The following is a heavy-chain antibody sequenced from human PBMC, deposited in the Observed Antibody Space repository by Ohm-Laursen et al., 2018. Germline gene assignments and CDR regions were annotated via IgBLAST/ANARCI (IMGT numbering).Heavy chain of an antibody. CDR2: ISSSSSYI. Sequence: GSLRLSCAASGFTFSTYSMNWVRQAPGKGLEWVSSISSSSSYIYYADSVKGRFTISRDNAKNSLYLQMNSLRAEDTAVYYCASGLYSSSWYMEEDYWGQGTLVTVSS. J-gene: IGHJ4*02. D-gene: IGHD6-13*01. CDR1: GFTFSTYS. V-gene: IGHV3-21*01. CDR3: ASGLYSSSWYMEEDY.